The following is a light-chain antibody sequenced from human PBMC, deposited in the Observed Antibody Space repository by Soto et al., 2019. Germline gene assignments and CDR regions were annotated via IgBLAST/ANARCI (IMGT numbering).Light chain of an antibody. V-gene: IGLV4-69*01. CDR2: LNSDGRH. Sequence: QLVLTQSPSASASLGASVKLTCTLSSGHSSYAIAWHQQQPEKGPRYLMKLNSDGRHSKGDGIPDRFSGSSSGAERYLTISGLQSEHEADYYCQTWGTGIRVFGGGTKLTVL. CDR3: QTWGTGIRV. J-gene: IGLJ2*01. CDR1: SGHSSYA.